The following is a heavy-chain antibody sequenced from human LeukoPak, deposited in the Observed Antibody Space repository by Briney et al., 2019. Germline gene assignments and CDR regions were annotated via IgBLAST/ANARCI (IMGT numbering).Heavy chain of an antibody. J-gene: IGHJ4*02. Sequence: SETLSLTCAVYGGSFSGYYWSWIRQPPGKGLEWIGEINHSGSTNYNLSLKSRVTISVDTSKNQFSLKLSSVTAADTAVYYCARGNQLNRVSDYWGQGTLVTVSS. D-gene: IGHD2-2*01. V-gene: IGHV4-34*01. CDR3: ARGNQLNRVSDY. CDR2: INHSGST. CDR1: GGSFSGYY.